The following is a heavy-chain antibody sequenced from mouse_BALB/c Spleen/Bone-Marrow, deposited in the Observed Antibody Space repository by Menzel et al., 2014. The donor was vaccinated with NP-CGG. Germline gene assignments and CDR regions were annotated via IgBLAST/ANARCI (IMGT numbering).Heavy chain of an antibody. D-gene: IGHD2-4*01. CDR2: ISSGGSYT. CDR3: GRHDYAY. CDR1: GFTFSSYA. Sequence: EVQGVEPGGGSVKPGGSLKLSCAASGFTFSSYAMSWVRQTPEKRLGWVATISSGGSYTYYPDSVKGRFTISRDNAKNTLYLQMSSLRSEDTAMYYCGRHDYAYWGQGTLVTVSA. V-gene: IGHV5-9-3*01. J-gene: IGHJ3*01.